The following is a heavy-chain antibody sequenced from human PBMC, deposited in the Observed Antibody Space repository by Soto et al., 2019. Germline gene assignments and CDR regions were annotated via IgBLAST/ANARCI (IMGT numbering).Heavy chain of an antibody. CDR1: GVTFTNDI. CDR2: IIPLLDIA. Sequence: SVKVSCKASGVTFTNDITTWVRQAPGQGLEWMGRIIPLLDIANYAQKFQGRVTITADKSTSTAYMELNSLRSEDTAVYYCVRDSPIGSTYSGYDGIDYWGQGTLVTVSS. J-gene: IGHJ4*02. D-gene: IGHD5-12*01. CDR3: VRDSPIGSTYSGYDGIDY. V-gene: IGHV1-69*04.